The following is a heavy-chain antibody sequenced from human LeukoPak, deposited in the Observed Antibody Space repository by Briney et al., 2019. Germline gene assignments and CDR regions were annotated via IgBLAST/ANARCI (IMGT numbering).Heavy chain of an antibody. Sequence: GGSLRLSCAASGFTFSSYWMSWVRQAPGKGLEWVSVIYSGGSTYYADSVKGRFTISRDNSKNTLYLQMNSLRAEDTAVYYCARVEYYYDSSGYYYEYYFDYWGQGTLVTVSS. CDR3: ARVEYYYDSSGYYYEYYFDY. J-gene: IGHJ4*02. V-gene: IGHV3-66*01. D-gene: IGHD3-22*01. CDR1: GFTFSSYW. CDR2: IYSGGST.